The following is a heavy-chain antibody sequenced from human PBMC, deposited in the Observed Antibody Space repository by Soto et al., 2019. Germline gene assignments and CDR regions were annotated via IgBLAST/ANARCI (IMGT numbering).Heavy chain of an antibody. CDR1: GFTFSSYW. Sequence: EVQLVESGGGLVQPGGSLRLSCAASGFTFSSYWMHWVRQAPGKGLVWVSRIKSDGSGTSYADSVKGRLTISRDNPKTTVYLQKNSLRAEDTAVYYCARGDGDYYDGNGYLGRHWGQGTLVTVSS. D-gene: IGHD3-22*01. CDR2: IKSDGSGT. V-gene: IGHV3-74*01. CDR3: ARGDGDYYDGNGYLGRH. J-gene: IGHJ4*02.